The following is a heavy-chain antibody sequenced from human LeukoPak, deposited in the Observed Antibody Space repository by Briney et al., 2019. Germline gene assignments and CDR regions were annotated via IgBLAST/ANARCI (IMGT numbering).Heavy chain of an antibody. CDR1: GGSISGSYY. CDR2: IFTSGTT. V-gene: IGHV4-61*02. D-gene: IGHD3-10*01. J-gene: IGHJ3*02. Sequence: SETLSLTCTVSGGSISGSYYWGWIRQPAGKGLEWVRRIFTSGTTDYNPSLKSRVTISVDTSKNQFSLKLSSVTAADTAVYYCARLMGSGSYSMGWQTPHAFDIWGQGTMVTVSS. CDR3: ARLMGSGSYSMGWQTPHAFDI.